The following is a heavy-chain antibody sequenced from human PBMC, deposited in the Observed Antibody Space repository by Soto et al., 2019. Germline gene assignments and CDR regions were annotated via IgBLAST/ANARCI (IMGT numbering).Heavy chain of an antibody. CDR1: GFTLRSFT. J-gene: IGHJ5*02. V-gene: IGHV3-21*01. Sequence: GGSLRLASAAYGFTLRSFTMNWVRPAPGKGLERVSTISSNSAYIYYTDALRGRFTIARDNAKNSLHLQMNSLRAEDTAVYYCTRDASRDSSARGWFDPWGPGTLVTVSS. CDR2: ISSNSAYI. CDR3: TRDASRDSSARGWFDP. D-gene: IGHD6-13*01.